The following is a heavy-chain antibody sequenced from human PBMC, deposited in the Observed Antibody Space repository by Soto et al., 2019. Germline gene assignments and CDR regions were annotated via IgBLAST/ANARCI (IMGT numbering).Heavy chain of an antibody. J-gene: IGHJ6*02. CDR2: ISYDGSNK. Sequence: PGGSLRLSCAASGFTFSSYGMHWVRQAPGKGLEWVAVISYDGSNKYYADSVKGRFTISRDNSKNTLYLQMNSLRAEDTAVYYCAKVGGTTIGMVVWGQGTTVTVSS. CDR3: AKVGGTTIGMVV. CDR1: GFTFSSYG. V-gene: IGHV3-30*18. D-gene: IGHD1-26*01.